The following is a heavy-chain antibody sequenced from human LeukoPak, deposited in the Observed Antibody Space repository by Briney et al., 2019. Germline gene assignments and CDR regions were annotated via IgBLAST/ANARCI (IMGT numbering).Heavy chain of an antibody. V-gene: IGHV1-69*05. Sequence: ASVKVSCKASGGTFSSYAISWVRQAPGQGLEWMGGIIPIFGTANYAQKFQGRVTITTDESTSTAYMELSSLRSEDTAVYYCARDKYNWNDEPGAFDIWGQGTMVTVSS. D-gene: IGHD1-1*01. CDR2: IIPIFGTA. CDR3: ARDKYNWNDEPGAFDI. CDR1: GGTFSSYA. J-gene: IGHJ3*02.